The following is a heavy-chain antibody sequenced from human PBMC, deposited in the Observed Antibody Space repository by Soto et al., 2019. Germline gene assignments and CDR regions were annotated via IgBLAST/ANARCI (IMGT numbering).Heavy chain of an antibody. CDR3: ARRLTGGNFDY. CDR2: IYSGGST. J-gene: IGHJ4*02. Sequence: PGGSLRLSCAASGFTVSSNYMSWVRQAPGKGLEWVSVIYSGGSTYYADSVKGRFTISRDNSKNTLYLQMNSLRAEDTAVYYCARRLTGGNFDYWGQGTQVTVSS. V-gene: IGHV3-53*01. CDR1: GFTVSSNY. D-gene: IGHD3-10*01.